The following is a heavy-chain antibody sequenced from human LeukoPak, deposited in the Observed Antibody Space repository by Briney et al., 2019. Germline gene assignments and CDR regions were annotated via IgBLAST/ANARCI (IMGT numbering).Heavy chain of an antibody. CDR2: VSFDGTTK. Sequence: PGGSLRLSCAASGLIFSNSAMYWFRQAPGKGLEGVAVVSFDGTTKYEADSVKGRFTISRDNSRNTLYLQMNSLRVDDTAVYYCARDPKSSGYYYHYMDVWGRGTTVIVS. CDR3: ARDPKSSGYYYHYMDV. V-gene: IGHV3-30*04. D-gene: IGHD6-6*01. CDR1: GLIFSNSA. J-gene: IGHJ6*03.